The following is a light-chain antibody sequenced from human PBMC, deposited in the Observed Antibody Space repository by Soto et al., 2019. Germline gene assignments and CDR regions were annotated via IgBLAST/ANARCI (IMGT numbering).Light chain of an antibody. Sequence: DIQLTQAPSFGSASVGDRVSITGRASQGISSYLAWYQQKPGKAXNILIHTAYTLQSGVTSRFSGSGSGTEFTLTISSLKPEDFATYYCQQRNSYPITVGQGTRLEIK. V-gene: IGKV1-9*01. J-gene: IGKJ5*01. CDR3: QQRNSYPIT. CDR1: QGISSY. CDR2: TAY.